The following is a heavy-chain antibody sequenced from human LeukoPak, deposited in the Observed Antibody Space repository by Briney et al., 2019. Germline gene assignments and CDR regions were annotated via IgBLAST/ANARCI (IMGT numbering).Heavy chain of an antibody. J-gene: IGHJ4*02. CDR3: ARDQGSLCGELLYYFDY. Sequence: GRSLRLSCAASGFTFSSYAMHWVRQAPGKGLEWVAVISYDGSNKYYADSVKGRFTSSRDNSKNTLHLQMNSLRAEDTAVFYCARDQGSLCGELLYYFDYCGQGTLVSVSS. V-gene: IGHV3-30*04. D-gene: IGHD3-10*01. CDR2: ISYDGSNK. CDR1: GFTFSSYA.